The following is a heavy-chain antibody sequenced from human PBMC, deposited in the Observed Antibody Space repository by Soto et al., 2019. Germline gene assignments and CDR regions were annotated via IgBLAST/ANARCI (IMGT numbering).Heavy chain of an antibody. CDR1: GFSLSTSGMC. Sequence: SGPTLVNPTQTLTLTCTFSGFSLSTSGMCVSWIRQPPGKALEWLAPIYWDDDKYYSTSLKTRLTISKDTSKNQVVLTVTNLDPVDTATYYCARPIYCSTTSRDYWGQGTPVTVSS. J-gene: IGHJ4*02. D-gene: IGHD2-2*01. CDR2: IYWDDDK. V-gene: IGHV2-70*01. CDR3: ARPIYCSTTSRDY.